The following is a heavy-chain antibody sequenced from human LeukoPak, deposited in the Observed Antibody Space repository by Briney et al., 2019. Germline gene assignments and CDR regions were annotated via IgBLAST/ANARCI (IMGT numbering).Heavy chain of an antibody. CDR3: AGGWYDILSGYHDGFDY. CDR2: IYYSGSS. Sequence: SEPLSLPCTVSGGSISTYYWNWIRQPRGEGLEWIGYIYYSGSSNCNPSLKSRVTISVDTSKNQFSLKLSSVTAADTAVYYCAGGWYDILSGYHDGFDYWGQGTLVTVSS. CDR1: GGSISTYY. D-gene: IGHD3-9*01. V-gene: IGHV4-59*08. J-gene: IGHJ4*02.